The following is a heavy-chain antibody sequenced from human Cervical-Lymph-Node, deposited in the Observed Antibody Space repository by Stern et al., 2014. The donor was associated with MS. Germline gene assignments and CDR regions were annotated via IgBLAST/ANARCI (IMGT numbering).Heavy chain of an antibody. CDR2: ISSSCSTR. CDR3: ARDSPSWGWCFDY. CDR1: GFTFSDYY. V-gene: IGHV3-11*01. Sequence: QVQLVESGGGLVKPGGSLRLSCAASGFTFSDYYMSWIRLAPGKELEWVSFISSSCSTRYYADSVKGRFTISRDNAKNSLYLQMNSLRAEDTAVYYCARDSPSWGWCFDYWGQGTLVTVSS. D-gene: IGHD6-19*01. J-gene: IGHJ4*02.